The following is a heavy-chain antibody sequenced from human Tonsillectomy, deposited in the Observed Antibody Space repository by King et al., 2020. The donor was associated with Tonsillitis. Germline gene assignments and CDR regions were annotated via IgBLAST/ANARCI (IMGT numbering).Heavy chain of an antibody. CDR3: TRFAAPEYGDYGDY. CDR2: IRSKPNSYAT. CDR1: GFTFRGSA. D-gene: IGHD4-17*01. V-gene: IGHV3-73*02. J-gene: IGHJ4*02. Sequence: DVQLVGSGGGLVQPGGSLKLSCAASGFTFRGSAMHWVRQASGKGLEWVGRIRSKPNSYATAYGASVQGRFTISRDDSKNTMYLQMNSLKIEDTAVYYFTRFAAPEYGDYGDYWGQGTLVTVSS.